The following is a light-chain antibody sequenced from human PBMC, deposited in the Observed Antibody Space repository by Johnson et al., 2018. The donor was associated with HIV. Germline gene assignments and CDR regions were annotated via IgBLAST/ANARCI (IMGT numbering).Light chain of an antibody. Sequence: QSILTQPPSVSAAPGQKVTISCSGSSSNIGNNYVSWYQQLPGTAPRLLVYENHRRPSGIPDRFSGSKSGTSANLDITGLQTGDEADYYCGTWDTSLSASYVFGTGTKVTVL. CDR3: GTWDTSLSASYV. CDR2: ENH. J-gene: IGLJ1*01. CDR1: SSNIGNNY. V-gene: IGLV1-51*02.